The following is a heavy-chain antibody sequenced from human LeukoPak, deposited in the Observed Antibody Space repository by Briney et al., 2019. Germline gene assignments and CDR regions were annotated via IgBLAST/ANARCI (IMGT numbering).Heavy chain of an antibody. CDR2: ISYDGSNK. CDR1: GFTFSSYG. D-gene: IGHD3-22*01. J-gene: IGHJ6*02. Sequence: PGRSLRLSCAASGFTFSSYGMHWVRQAPGKGLEWVAVISYDGSNKYYADSVKGRFTISRDNSKNTLYLQMNSLRAEDTAVYYCAKDGPYYYDSSGYYLSGYGMDVWGQGTTVTVPS. V-gene: IGHV3-30*18. CDR3: AKDGPYYYDSSGYYLSGYGMDV.